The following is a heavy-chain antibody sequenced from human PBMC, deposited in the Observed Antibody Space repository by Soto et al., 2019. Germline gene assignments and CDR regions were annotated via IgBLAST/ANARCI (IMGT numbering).Heavy chain of an antibody. J-gene: IGHJ5*02. CDR1: GYTFISYD. CDR3: ARARYSSSHNWFDP. CDR2: MNPNSGNT. V-gene: IGHV1-8*01. Sequence: QVQLVQSGAEVKKPGASVKVSCKSSGYTFISYDINWVRQATGQGLEWVGWMNPNSGNTGYAQKFQGRVSMTRNTSISTAYMELSSLRSDDTAVYYCARARYSSSHNWFDPWGQGTLVTVS. D-gene: IGHD6-13*01.